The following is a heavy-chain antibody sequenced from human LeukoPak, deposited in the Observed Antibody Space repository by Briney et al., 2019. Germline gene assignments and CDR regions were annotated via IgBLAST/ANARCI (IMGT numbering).Heavy chain of an antibody. CDR3: ARGAPSRVWFDP. CDR1: GGSISSGDYY. V-gene: IGHV4-30-4*08. Sequence: PSQTLSLTCTVSGGSISSGDYYWSWIRQPPGKGLEWIGYIYYSGSTFYNPSLKSRVTISVDTSKNHFSLKLNSVTAADTAVYYCARGAPSRVWFDPWGQGTLVTVSS. J-gene: IGHJ5*02. CDR2: IYYSGST. D-gene: IGHD4/OR15-4a*01.